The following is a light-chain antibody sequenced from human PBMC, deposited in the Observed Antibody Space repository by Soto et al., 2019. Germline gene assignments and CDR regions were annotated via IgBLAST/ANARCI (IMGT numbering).Light chain of an antibody. CDR1: QYINTR. J-gene: IGKJ1*01. Sequence: EIVLTQSPATRSSFPGDRVTLSCGASQYINTRLAWYQHRPGQAPRLLIYQTSIRAAGIPARFSGSGSGTDFSLTISRLEPEDFAVYYCQQYSRSLPWTFGQGTKVDIK. CDR3: QQYSRSLPWT. V-gene: IGKV3D-20*01. CDR2: QTS.